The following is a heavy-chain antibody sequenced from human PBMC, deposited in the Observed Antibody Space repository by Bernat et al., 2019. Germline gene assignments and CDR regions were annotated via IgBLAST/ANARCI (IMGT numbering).Heavy chain of an antibody. J-gene: IGHJ4*02. CDR3: TTVNLLLSAFDY. V-gene: IGHV3-15*01. CDR2: IKSKTDGGTT. D-gene: IGHD2-2*01. Sequence: EVQLVESGGGLVKPGGSLRLSCAASGFTFSNAWMSWVRQAPGKGLEWVGHIKSKTDGGTTDYAAPVKGRFTISRDDSKNTLYLQMNSLKTEDTAVYYCTTVNLLLSAFDYWGQGTLVTVSS. CDR1: GFTFSNAW.